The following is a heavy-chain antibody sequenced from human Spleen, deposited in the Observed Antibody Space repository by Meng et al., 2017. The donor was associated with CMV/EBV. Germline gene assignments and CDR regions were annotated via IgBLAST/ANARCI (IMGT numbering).Heavy chain of an antibody. D-gene: IGHD3-16*01. V-gene: IGHV4-4*07. CDR2: IQVIGHT. Sequence: QVPLQQWGAGLVKPSETLSLTCIVSGASIKNYNWNWVRQPAGQGLEWIGLIQVIGHTVYNPSLKSRVTVSLDASKSQFSLTLNSVTAADTATYYCAGSRPGGGACDYWGQGILVTVSS. J-gene: IGHJ4*02. CDR3: AGSRPGGGACDY. CDR1: GASIKNYN.